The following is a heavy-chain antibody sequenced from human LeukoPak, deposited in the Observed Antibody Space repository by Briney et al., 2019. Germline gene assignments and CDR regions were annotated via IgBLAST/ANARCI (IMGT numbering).Heavy chain of an antibody. CDR3: ARDLTGGVFDY. CDR1: GYTFTSYQ. V-gene: IGHV1-46*01. Sequence: GSVKVSCKASGYTFTSYQMPWVRQAPGQGLEWMGIINPSGGSTNYAQKFQGRVTMTRDTSTSTVYMELYSLRSEDTAVYYCARDLTGGVFDYWGQGTLVTVSS. CDR2: INPSGGST. D-gene: IGHD7-27*01. J-gene: IGHJ4*02.